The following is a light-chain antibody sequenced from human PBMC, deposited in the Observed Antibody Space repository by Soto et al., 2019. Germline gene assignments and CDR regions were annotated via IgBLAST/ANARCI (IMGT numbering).Light chain of an antibody. V-gene: IGLV7-46*01. Sequence: QAVVTQEPSLTVSPGGTVTLTCGSHTGPVTVGHYPYWFQKKPGQAPRTLIYDTTNKHSLTPGRFSGSLLGGKAALTLSGAQPEDDAEYYCLLTYSGARVFGGGTQPTVL. CDR3: LLTYSGARV. J-gene: IGLJ3*02. CDR1: TGPVTVGHY. CDR2: DTT.